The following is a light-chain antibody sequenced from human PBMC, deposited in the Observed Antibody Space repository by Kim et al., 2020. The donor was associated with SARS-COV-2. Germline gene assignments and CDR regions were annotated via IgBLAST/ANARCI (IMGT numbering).Light chain of an antibody. CDR1: QSISNY. V-gene: IGKV1-27*01. J-gene: IGKJ2*01. CDR3: QKYNSAPPYT. CDR2: AAS. Sequence: ASVGERVTSTCRASQSISNYLAWYQQKPGKVPRLLIYAASALQSGVPSRFSGSGSGTDFTLTISSLQPEDIATYYCQKYNSAPPYTFGQGTKLEI.